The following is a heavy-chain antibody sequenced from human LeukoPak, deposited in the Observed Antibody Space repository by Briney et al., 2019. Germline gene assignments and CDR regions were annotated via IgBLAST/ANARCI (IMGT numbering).Heavy chain of an antibody. CDR3: AIHSGWKPWEYYFDY. Sequence: GGFLRLSCAASGFTFSSYSMNWVRQAPGKGLEWVSSISSSSSYIYYADSVKGRFTISRDNAKNSLYLQMNSLRAEDTAVYYCAIHSGWKPWEYYFDYWGQGTLVTVSS. D-gene: IGHD6-19*01. CDR2: ISSSSSYI. CDR1: GFTFSSYS. V-gene: IGHV3-21*01. J-gene: IGHJ4*02.